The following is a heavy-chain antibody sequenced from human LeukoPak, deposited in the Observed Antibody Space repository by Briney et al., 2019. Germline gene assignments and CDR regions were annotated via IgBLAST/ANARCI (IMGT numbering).Heavy chain of an antibody. D-gene: IGHD4-17*01. J-gene: IGHJ4*02. V-gene: IGHV3-21*01. CDR1: GF. Sequence: GGSLRLSCAASGFWVRQAPGKGLEWVSSIDPSSTYIYYADSVKGRFTISRDNAQNSLYLQMNSLRAEDTAVYYCTRGSYGDYEYWGQGTLVTVSS. CDR2: IDPSSTYI. CDR3: TRGSYGDYEY.